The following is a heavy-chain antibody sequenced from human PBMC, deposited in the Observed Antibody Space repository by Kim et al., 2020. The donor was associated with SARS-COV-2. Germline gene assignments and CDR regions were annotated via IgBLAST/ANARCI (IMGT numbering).Heavy chain of an antibody. D-gene: IGHD6-13*01. J-gene: IGHJ5*02. Sequence: NPHSQRRVTISVDTSKNQFSLKWSSVTAADTAVYYCARTRIAAAGRWFDPWGQGTLVTVSS. CDR3: ARTRIAAAGRWFDP. V-gene: IGHV4-4*09.